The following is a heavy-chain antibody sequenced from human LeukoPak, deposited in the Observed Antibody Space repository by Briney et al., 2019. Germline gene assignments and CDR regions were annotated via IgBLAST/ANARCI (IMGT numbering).Heavy chain of an antibody. CDR1: GGSISSGGYY. V-gene: IGHV4-31*03. CDR3: ARRSSSSGYFDH. J-gene: IGHJ4*02. D-gene: IGHD6-6*01. Sequence: SQTLSLTCTVSGGSISSGGYYWSWIRQHPGKGLEWMGYIYYSGRTYYNPSLESRVIISLDTSKNQFSLKLSSVTAADTAVYYCARRSSSSGYFDHWGQGTLVTVSS. CDR2: IYYSGRT.